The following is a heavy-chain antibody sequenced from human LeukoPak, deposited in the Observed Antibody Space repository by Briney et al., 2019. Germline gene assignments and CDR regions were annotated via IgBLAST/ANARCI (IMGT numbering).Heavy chain of an antibody. V-gene: IGHV4-39*01. CDR2: IYYSGST. Sequence: PSETLSLTCTVSGGSISSSSYYWGWIRQPPGKGLEWIGSIYYSGSTYYNPSLKSRVTISVDTSKNQFSLKLSSVTAADTAVYYCARGRGSYFSPPAFDYWGQGTLVTVSS. D-gene: IGHD1-26*01. J-gene: IGHJ4*02. CDR1: GGSISSSSYY. CDR3: ARGRGSYFSPPAFDY.